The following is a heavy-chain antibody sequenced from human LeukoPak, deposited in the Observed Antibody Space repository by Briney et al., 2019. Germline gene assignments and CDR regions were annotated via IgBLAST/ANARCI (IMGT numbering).Heavy chain of an antibody. D-gene: IGHD3-10*01. J-gene: IGHJ6*03. CDR2: FHPKDADM. CDR1: EYSVTEVA. CDR3: ARVSSSNVLLWFGGQHYYMDV. V-gene: IGHV1-24*01. Sequence: ASVKVSCKVSEYSVTEVAIHWVRQTGEGLEWMGGFHPKDADMIYAQKFQGRVTVTQDTSISTAYMELSRLRSDDTAVYYCARVSSSNVLLWFGGQHYYMDVWGKGTTVTISS.